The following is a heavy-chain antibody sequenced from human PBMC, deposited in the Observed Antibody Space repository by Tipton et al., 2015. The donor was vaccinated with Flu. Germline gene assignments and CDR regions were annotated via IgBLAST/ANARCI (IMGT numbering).Heavy chain of an antibody. D-gene: IGHD5-18*01. CDR3: VRGLTIHNYGLDAFHA. J-gene: IGHJ3*01. CDR2: ISWQSGSI. CDR1: GFTFTDYS. V-gene: IGHV3-9*01. Sequence: QLVQSGGASVQPGRSLRLSCAASGFTFTDYSMYWVRQAPGKGLEWVSGISWQSGSIDYVDSVKGRFTVSRDNAKSSLYLQMNNLRTEDTALYYCVRGLTIHNYGLDAFHAWGQGTVVTVSS.